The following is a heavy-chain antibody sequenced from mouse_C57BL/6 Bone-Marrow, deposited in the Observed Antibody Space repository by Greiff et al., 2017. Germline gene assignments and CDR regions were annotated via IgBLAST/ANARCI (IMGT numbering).Heavy chain of an antibody. CDR1: GYTFTSYG. Sequence: EVQLQQSGAELVRPGSSVKMSCKTSGYTFTSYGINWVKQRPGQGLEWIGYIYIGNGYTEYNGKFKGKATLTSDTSSSSAYMQRSSLTSEDSAICFCEGSSWYLDVWGTGTTVTVSS. J-gene: IGHJ1*03. CDR3: EGSSWYLDV. V-gene: IGHV1-58*01. D-gene: IGHD1-1*01. CDR2: IYIGNGYT.